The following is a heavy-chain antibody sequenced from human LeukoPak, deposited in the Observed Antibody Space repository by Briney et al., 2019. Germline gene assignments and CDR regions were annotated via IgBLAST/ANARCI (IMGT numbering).Heavy chain of an antibody. CDR3: ARVPLGCSGGSCYYYYGMDV. CDR2: IKQDGSEK. D-gene: IGHD2-15*01. J-gene: IGHJ6*02. Sequence: GGSLRLSCAASGFTFSSYWMSWVRQATGKGLEWVANIKQDGSEKFYVDSVKGRFTISRDYAKNSLYLQMNSLRAEDTAVYYCARVPLGCSGGSCYYYYGMDVWGQGTTVTVSS. V-gene: IGHV3-7*01. CDR1: GFTFSSYW.